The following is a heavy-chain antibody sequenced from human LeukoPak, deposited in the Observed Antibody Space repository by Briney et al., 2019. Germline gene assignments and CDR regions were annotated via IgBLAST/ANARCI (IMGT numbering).Heavy chain of an antibody. V-gene: IGHV3-23*01. D-gene: IGHD5-12*01. CDR2: ISGSTGST. Sequence: PGGSLRLSCAASRFTFSSYAMSWVRQAPGKGLEWVSTISGSTGSTYYADSVKGRFTISRDNSKNTLYLQMNSLRAEDTAVYYCAKGGIVALTHFDYWGQGTLVTVSS. CDR3: AKGGIVALTHFDY. CDR1: RFTFSSYA. J-gene: IGHJ4*02.